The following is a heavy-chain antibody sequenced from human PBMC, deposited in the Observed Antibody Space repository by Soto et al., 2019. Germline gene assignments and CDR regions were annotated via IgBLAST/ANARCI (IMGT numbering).Heavy chain of an antibody. J-gene: IGHJ6*02. Sequence: QVQLQESGPGLVKPSETLSLTCTVSGGSISSYYWSWIRQPPGKGLEWIGYIYYSGSTNYNPSLKSRVTISVDTSKNQFSLKLSSVTAADTAVYYCARLWGGGDYPSPNRYYYYGTDVWGQGTTVTVSS. CDR1: GGSISSYY. CDR3: ARLWGGGDYPSPNRYYYYGTDV. D-gene: IGHD2-21*02. V-gene: IGHV4-59*08. CDR2: IYYSGST.